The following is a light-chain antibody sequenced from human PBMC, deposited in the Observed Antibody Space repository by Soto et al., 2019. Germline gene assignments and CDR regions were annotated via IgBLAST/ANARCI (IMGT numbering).Light chain of an antibody. CDR2: EDN. CDR1: SGSIASNY. J-gene: IGLJ2*01. V-gene: IGLV6-57*03. CDR3: QSYDSSNVV. Sequence: NFMLTQPHSVSESPGKTVTISCTRSSGSIASNYVQWYQQRPGSAPTTVIYEDNQRPSGVPDRFSGSIDSSSNSASLTISGLKTEDEADYYCQSYDSSNVVFGGGTKRPS.